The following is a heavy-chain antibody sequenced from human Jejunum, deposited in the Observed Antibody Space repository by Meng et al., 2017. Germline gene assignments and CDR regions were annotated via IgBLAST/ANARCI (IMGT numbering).Heavy chain of an antibody. CDR1: CGSISHSGW. Sequence: QGPREWWGPGWLKPSGPLSPTCSVLCGSISHSGWWSWVRQPPGKGLEWIGEIHHSGSTNYNPSLKSRVTISVDKSKNQFSLKLNSVTAADTAVYYCAREWSGSYRHFDYWGQGTLVTVSS. CDR2: IHHSGST. CDR3: AREWSGSYRHFDY. V-gene: IGHV4-4*02. D-gene: IGHD1-26*01. J-gene: IGHJ4*02.